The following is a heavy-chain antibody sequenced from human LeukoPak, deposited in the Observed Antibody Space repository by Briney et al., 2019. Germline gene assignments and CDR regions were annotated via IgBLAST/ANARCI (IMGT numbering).Heavy chain of an antibody. CDR3: ARHLGSSWYDGLDF. V-gene: IGHV4-39*01. D-gene: IGHD6-13*01. Sequence: SETLSLTCTVSGGSISSSRYYWGWIRQPPGKGLEWIGSIYYSGSTYYNPSLKSRVTISVDTSKNQFYLKLSSVTAADTAVYCCARHLGSSWYDGLDFWSQGTLVTVSS. J-gene: IGHJ4*02. CDR2: IYYSGST. CDR1: GGSISSSRYY.